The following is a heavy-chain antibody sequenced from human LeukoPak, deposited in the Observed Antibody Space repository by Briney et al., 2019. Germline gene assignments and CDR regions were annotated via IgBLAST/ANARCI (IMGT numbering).Heavy chain of an antibody. Sequence: GGSLTLSCAASGFTFSSYAMHWVRQAPGKGLEWVAVISYDGSNKYYADSVKGRFTISRDNSKNTLYLQMNSLRAEDTAVYYCAKGGRDGYTPLFDYWGQGTLVTVSS. CDR3: AKGGRDGYTPLFDY. CDR1: GFTFSSYA. D-gene: IGHD5-24*01. J-gene: IGHJ4*02. V-gene: IGHV3-30*04. CDR2: ISYDGSNK.